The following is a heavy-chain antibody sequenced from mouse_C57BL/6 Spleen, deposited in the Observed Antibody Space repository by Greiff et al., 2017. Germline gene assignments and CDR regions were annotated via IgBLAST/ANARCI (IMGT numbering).Heavy chain of an antibody. CDR1: GYTFTSYW. D-gene: IGHD2-4*01. J-gene: IGHJ2*01. Sequence: QVQLQQPGAELVMPGASVKLSCKASGYTFTSYWMHWVKQRPGQGLEWIGEIDPSDSYTNYNQKFKGKSTLTVDKSSSTAYMQLSSLTSEDSAVYYCARSGDYDVDDYWGQGTTRTVSS. CDR2: IDPSDSYT. CDR3: ARSGDYDVDDY. V-gene: IGHV1-69*01.